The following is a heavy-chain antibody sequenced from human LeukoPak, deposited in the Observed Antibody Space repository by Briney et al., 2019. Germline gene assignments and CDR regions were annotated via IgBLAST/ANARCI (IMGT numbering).Heavy chain of an antibody. V-gene: IGHV3-21*01. CDR3: ARARMIAEMDYYYYMDV. J-gene: IGHJ6*03. Sequence: PGGSLRLSCAASGFTFSSYSMNWVRQAPGKGLEWVSSISSSSSDIYYADSVKGRFTISRDNAKNSLYLQMNSLRAEDTAVYYCARARMIAEMDYYYYMDVWGKGTTVTVSS. CDR2: ISSSSSDI. CDR1: GFTFSSYS. D-gene: IGHD3-22*01.